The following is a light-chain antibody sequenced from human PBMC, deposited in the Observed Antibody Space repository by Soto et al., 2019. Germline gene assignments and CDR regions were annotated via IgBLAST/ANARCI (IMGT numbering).Light chain of an antibody. Sequence: EIVLTQSPATLALSPGERATLSCRASQSVSSYLAWDQQKPGQAPRLLIYDASNRATGIPARFSGSGSGTEFTLTISSLEPEDFAVYYCQQRSNWPLTFGGGTKV. V-gene: IGKV3-11*01. J-gene: IGKJ4*01. CDR1: QSVSSY. CDR3: QQRSNWPLT. CDR2: DAS.